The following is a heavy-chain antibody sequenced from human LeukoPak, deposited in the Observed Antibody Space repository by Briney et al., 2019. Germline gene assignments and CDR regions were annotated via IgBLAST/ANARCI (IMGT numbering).Heavy chain of an antibody. CDR2: IIPIFGTA. D-gene: IGHD6-19*01. CDR1: GGTFSSYA. CDR3: ARAGEVYNSGSYLEY. Sequence: SVKVSCKASGGTFSSYAISWVRQAPGQGLEWMGGIIPIFGTANYAQKFQGRVTITADESTTTAYMELSSLRSEDTAVYYCARAGEVYNSGSYLEYWGQGTLVTVSS. J-gene: IGHJ4*02. V-gene: IGHV1-69*13.